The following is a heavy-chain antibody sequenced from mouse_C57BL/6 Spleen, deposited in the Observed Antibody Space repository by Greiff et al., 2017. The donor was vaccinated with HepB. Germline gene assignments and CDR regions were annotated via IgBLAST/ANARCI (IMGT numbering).Heavy chain of an antibody. D-gene: IGHD1-1*01. CDR1: GYTFTSYW. Sequence: QVQLQQSGAELVKPGASVKMSCKASGYTFTSYWITWVKQRPGQGLEWIGDIYPGSGSTNYNEKFKSKATLTVDTSSSTAYMQLSSLTSEDSAVYYCASLYGSSQAWFAYWGQGTLVTVSA. CDR2: IYPGSGST. J-gene: IGHJ3*01. V-gene: IGHV1-55*01. CDR3: ASLYGSSQAWFAY.